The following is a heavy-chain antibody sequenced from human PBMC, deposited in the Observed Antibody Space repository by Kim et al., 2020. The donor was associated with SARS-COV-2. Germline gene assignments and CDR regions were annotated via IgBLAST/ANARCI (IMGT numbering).Heavy chain of an antibody. CDR3: AKDREGGSSADRSSLY. V-gene: IGHV3-7*01. D-gene: IGHD3-22*01. CDR2: MKQDGSEK. CDR1: GFTFSIHS. J-gene: IGHJ4*02. Sequence: GGSLRLSCTASGFTFSIHSMSWVRQAPGKGLEWVANMKQDGSEKTYVDSVKGRFTISRDNANNSLYLQMNSLRAEDTAVYYCAKDREGGSSADRSSLYWGQGTLVTVSS.